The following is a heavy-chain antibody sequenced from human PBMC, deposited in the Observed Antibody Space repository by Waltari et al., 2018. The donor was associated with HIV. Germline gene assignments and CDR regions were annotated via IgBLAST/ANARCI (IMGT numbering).Heavy chain of an antibody. J-gene: IGHJ5*01. D-gene: IGHD3-3*01. Sequence: QVHLVQSGAEVKKPGSSVEVSCKASGGAFVSHSFNWVRQAPGQGLEWMGRAIPMFGTANYARKFQGRVTITADKSTTTAYMELNGLRIDDTAVYYCASARETMGVDFDSWGQGTLVTVS. CDR3: ASARETMGVDFDS. CDR2: AIPMFGTA. V-gene: IGHV1-69*08. CDR1: GGAFVSHS.